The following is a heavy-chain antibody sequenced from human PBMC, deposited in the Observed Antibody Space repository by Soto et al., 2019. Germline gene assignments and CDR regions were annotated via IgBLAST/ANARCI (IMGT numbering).Heavy chain of an antibody. CDR3: AKGRSYYYYYGVDV. J-gene: IGHJ6*02. Sequence: GGSLRLSCATSGFAFRDFAMHWVRQAPGKGLEWVAIIAYDGNNKYYADSVKGRFTISRDNSKNTLHLQMNSLRAEDTALYYCAKGRSYYYYYGVDVWGQGTTVTVSS. CDR2: IAYDGNNK. V-gene: IGHV3-30-3*01. CDR1: GFAFRDFA.